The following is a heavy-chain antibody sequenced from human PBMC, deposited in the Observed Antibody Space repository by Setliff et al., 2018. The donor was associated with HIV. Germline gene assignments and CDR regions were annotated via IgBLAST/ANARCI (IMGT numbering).Heavy chain of an antibody. CDR2: ISGDGTRT. D-gene: IGHD6-19*01. J-gene: IGHJ4*02. CDR3: TKNLYRSPWSPLDY. V-gene: IGHV3-74*01. CDR1: GFSFESHW. Sequence: GGSLRLSCAASGFSFESHWMHWVRQSPGKGLVWISRISGDGTRTAYADSAKGRFTISRDNAANTLYLQMNSLRAEDTAVYYCTKNLYRSPWSPLDYWGQGTLVTVSS.